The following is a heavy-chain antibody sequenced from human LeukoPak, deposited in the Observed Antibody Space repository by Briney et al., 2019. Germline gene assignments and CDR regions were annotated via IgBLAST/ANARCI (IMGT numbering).Heavy chain of an antibody. V-gene: IGHV4-34*01. CDR2: INHSGST. CDR1: GVSFSGYY. D-gene: IGHD3-10*01. CDR3: ARGPNFDY. J-gene: IGHJ4*02. Sequence: SETLSLTCAVYGVSFSGYYWSWIRQPPGKGLEWIGEINHSGSTSYNPSLKSRVTISVDTSKNQFSLKLSSVTAADTAVYYCARGPNFDYWGQGTLVTVSS.